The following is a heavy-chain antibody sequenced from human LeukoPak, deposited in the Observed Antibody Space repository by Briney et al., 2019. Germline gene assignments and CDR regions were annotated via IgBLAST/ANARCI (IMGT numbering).Heavy chain of an antibody. D-gene: IGHD3-22*01. CDR1: GGSISRYY. CDR2: ISYSGST. J-gene: IGHJ4*02. Sequence: SETLSLTCTVSGGSISRYYWSWIRQPPGKGLEWIGYISYSGSTKYNPSLMSRVTISVDTSKNQFSLKLSSATAADTAVYYCARLDYYHFDYWGQGTVATVSS. CDR3: ARLDYYHFDY. V-gene: IGHV4-59*01.